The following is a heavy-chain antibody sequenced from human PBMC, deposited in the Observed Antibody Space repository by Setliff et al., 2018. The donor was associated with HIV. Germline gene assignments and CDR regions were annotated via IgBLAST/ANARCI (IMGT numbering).Heavy chain of an antibody. CDR3: AQLGMVDDFDY. Sequence: SETLSLTCTVSGGPISSYYWSWIRQPAGKGLEWIGYIYYSGSTNYNPSLKSRVTISVDTSKNHFSLKLRSVTAADTAVYYCAQLGMVDDFDYWGQGTLVTVSS. CDR2: IYYSGST. V-gene: IGHV4-59*01. CDR1: GGPISSYY. D-gene: IGHD1-1*01. J-gene: IGHJ4*02.